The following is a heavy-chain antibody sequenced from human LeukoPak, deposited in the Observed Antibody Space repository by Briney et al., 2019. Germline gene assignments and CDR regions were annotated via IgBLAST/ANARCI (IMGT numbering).Heavy chain of an antibody. CDR2: IYYSGST. Sequence: PSQTLSLTCTVSGGSISSGDYYWSWIRQPPGKGLEWIGYIYYSGSTYYNPSLKSRVTLSVDTSKNQFSLKLSSVTAADTAVYYCASYNGDFWSGYVYWYFDLWGRGTLVTVSS. V-gene: IGHV4-30-4*08. CDR3: ASYNGDFWSGYVYWYFDL. CDR1: GGSISSGDYY. J-gene: IGHJ2*01. D-gene: IGHD3-3*01.